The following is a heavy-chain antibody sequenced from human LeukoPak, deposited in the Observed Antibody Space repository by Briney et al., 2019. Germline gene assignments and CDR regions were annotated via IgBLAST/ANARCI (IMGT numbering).Heavy chain of an antibody. CDR2: INPSGGTT. V-gene: IGHV1-46*01. J-gene: IGHJ3*01. D-gene: IGHD4-11*01. CDR1: GYTFTNYY. Sequence: ASVKVSCKASGYTFTNYYMHWVRQAPGQGLEWMGIINPSGGTTNYAQKFQGGVIMTSDTSTSTVHMELNSLRSEDTAVYYCARGRDYSNYGDAFDVWGQGTMVTVSS. CDR3: ARGRDYSNYGDAFDV.